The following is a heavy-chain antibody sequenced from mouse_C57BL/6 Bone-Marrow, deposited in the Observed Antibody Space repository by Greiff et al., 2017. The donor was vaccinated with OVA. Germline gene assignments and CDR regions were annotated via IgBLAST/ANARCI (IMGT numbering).Heavy chain of an antibody. CDR1: GFTFSDYY. D-gene: IGHD1-1*01. J-gene: IGHJ2*01. V-gene: IGHV5-12*01. CDR3: ARHTTTGFDY. Sequence: EVKLMESGGGLVQPGGSLKLSCAASGFTFSDYYMYWVRQTPEKRLEWVAYISNGGGSTYYPDTVKGRFTISRDNAKNTLYLQMSRLKSEDTAMYYCARHTTTGFDYWGQGTTLTVSS. CDR2: ISNGGGST.